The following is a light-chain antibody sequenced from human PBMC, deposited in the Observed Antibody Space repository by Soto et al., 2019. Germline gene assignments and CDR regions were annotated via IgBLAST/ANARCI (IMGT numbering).Light chain of an antibody. J-gene: IGKJ4*02. V-gene: IGKV3-20*01. CDR2: GAS. Sequence: DIVLTPSQGTLPLSPAERASLSCRASQNFSSNLLSWYQQNPGQPPRLLICGASSRAAGVPGMFSGGGAGTVFTLTFSRLEPEVVAVYCWEYYGSSITFGGGTKVDIK. CDR3: EYYGSSIT. CDR1: QNFSSNL.